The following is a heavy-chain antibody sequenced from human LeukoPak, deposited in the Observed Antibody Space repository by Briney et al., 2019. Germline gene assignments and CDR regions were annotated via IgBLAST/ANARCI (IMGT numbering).Heavy chain of an antibody. V-gene: IGHV4-34*01. Sequence: SETLSLTCAVYGGSFSGYYWSWIRQPPGKGLEWIGGINHSGSTNYNPSLKSRVTISVDTSKNQFSLKLSSVTAADTAVYYCARGSEFDYWGQGTLVTVSS. CDR3: ARGSEFDY. J-gene: IGHJ4*02. CDR1: GGSFSGYY. CDR2: INHSGST.